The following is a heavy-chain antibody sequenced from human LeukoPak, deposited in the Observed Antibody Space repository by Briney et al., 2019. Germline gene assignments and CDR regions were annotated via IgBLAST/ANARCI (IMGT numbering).Heavy chain of an antibody. CDR1: GYTFTSYG. CDR3: AREYSSGYYFPYYYYYGMDV. Sequence: ASVKVSCKAPGYTFTSYGISWVRQAPGQGLEWMGWISAYNGNTNYAQKLQGRVTMTTDTSTSTAYMELRSLRSDDTAVYYCAREYSSGYYFPYYYYYGMDVWGQGTTVTVSS. J-gene: IGHJ6*02. D-gene: IGHD3-22*01. V-gene: IGHV1-18*01. CDR2: ISAYNGNT.